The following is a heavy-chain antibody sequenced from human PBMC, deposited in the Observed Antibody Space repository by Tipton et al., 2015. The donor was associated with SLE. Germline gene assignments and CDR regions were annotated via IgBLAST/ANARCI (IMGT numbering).Heavy chain of an antibody. CDR2: TYYRSKWYN. J-gene: IGHJ5*02. CDR3: ARQRGSSDWFDP. D-gene: IGHD3-10*01. V-gene: IGHV6-1*01. CDR1: GDSVSSTRAA. Sequence: GLVKPSQTLSLTRAISGDSVSSTRAAWNWIRQSPSGGFEWLGRTYYRSKWYNDYAVSVKSRIAINPDTSKNQFSLHLNSVTPEDTAMYYCARQRGSSDWFDPWGQGTLITVSS.